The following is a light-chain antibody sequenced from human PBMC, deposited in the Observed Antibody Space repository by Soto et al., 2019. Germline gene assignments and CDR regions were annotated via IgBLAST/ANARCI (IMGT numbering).Light chain of an antibody. Sequence: QSALTQPASVSGSPGQSITISCTGTSNDAGGYRSVSWYLQHPGNAPKLLIYEVNERPSGVSNRFSGTKSGNTASLTISGLQAEDEGNYYCSSYTTRTTLSYAFGTGTKLTVL. CDR2: EVN. V-gene: IGLV2-14*01. CDR1: SNDAGGYRS. CDR3: SSYTTRTTLSYA. J-gene: IGLJ1*01.